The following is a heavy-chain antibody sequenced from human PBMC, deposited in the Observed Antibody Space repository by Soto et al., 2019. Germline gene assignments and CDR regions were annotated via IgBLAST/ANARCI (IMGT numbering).Heavy chain of an antibody. J-gene: IGHJ6*03. D-gene: IGHD3-10*01. CDR2: ISSSGTTI. CDR3: ARADMVWGSDWYYYYMDV. Sequence: GGSLRLSCAASRFTFSDYFMTWIRQAPGKGLEWVSYISSSGTTIYYADSVKGRFTISRDNAENSLYLQMNSLRAEDTAVYYCARADMVWGSDWYYYYMDVWGKGTTVTVSS. CDR1: RFTFSDYF. V-gene: IGHV3-11*01.